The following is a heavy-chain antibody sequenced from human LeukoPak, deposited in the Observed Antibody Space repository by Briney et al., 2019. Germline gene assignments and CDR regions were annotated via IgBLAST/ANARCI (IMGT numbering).Heavy chain of an antibody. Sequence: GGSLRLSCAASGFNFASNWMRWVRQTPGKGLMWVSRTNSGGSGTSYADSVEGRFTISRDNAKNTLYLQMKNLRAEDTAVYYCAGSLGPLTEYWGQGPLVTVSS. CDR3: AGSLGPLTEY. V-gene: IGHV3-74*01. CDR2: TNSGGSGT. CDR1: GFNFASNW. D-gene: IGHD7-27*01. J-gene: IGHJ4*02.